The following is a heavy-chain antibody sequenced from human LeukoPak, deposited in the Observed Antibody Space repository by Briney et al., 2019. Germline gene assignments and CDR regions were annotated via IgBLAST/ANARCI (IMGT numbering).Heavy chain of an antibody. V-gene: IGHV3-21*01. D-gene: IGHD4-11*01. CDR3: ARDLDYSTGFDY. CDR1: GFTFSSSTFGSYT. CDR2: ISSTGTYI. J-gene: IGHJ4*02. Sequence: GGSLRLSCATSGFTFSSSTFGSYTMNWVRQAPGKGLEWVSSISSTGTYIYYTDSVKVRFTISRDIANSLLYLQMNSLRADDTAVYYCARDLDYSTGFDYWGEGTLVTVSS.